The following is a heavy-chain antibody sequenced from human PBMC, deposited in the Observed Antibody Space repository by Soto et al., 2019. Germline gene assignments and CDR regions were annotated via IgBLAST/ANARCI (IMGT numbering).Heavy chain of an antibody. D-gene: IGHD4-17*01. CDR1: GFTFSSYE. Sequence: ESGGGLVQPGGSLRLSCAACGFTFSSYEMNWVRQAPGKGLEWVSYISSSGSTIYYADSVKGRFTISRDNAKNSLYLQMNSLRAEDTAVYYCARQDDYGDPWYFDYWGQGTLVTVSS. J-gene: IGHJ4*02. CDR2: ISSSGSTI. CDR3: ARQDDYGDPWYFDY. V-gene: IGHV3-48*03.